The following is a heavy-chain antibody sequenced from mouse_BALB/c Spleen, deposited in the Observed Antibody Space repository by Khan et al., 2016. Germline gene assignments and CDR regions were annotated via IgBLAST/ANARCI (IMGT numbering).Heavy chain of an antibody. J-gene: IGHJ3*01. Sequence: EVELVESGGGLVKPGGSLKLSCAASGFAFSSYDMSWVRQTPEKRLEWVATISSGGSYTYYPDSVKGRFTISRDNARNTLYLQMSSLRSEDTALSYCAGRDDDSSEKGVAYWGQGTLVTVSA. D-gene: IGHD1-1*01. CDR3: AGRDDDSSEKGVAY. CDR1: GFAFSSYD. V-gene: IGHV5-9*02. CDR2: ISSGGSYT.